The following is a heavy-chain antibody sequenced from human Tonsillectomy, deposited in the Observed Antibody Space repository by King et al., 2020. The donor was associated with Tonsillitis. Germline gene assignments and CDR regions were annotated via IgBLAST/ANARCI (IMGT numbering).Heavy chain of an antibody. J-gene: IGHJ5*02. V-gene: IGHV5-10-1*03. D-gene: IGHD3-3*01. Sequence: VQLVQSGAEVKKPGESLRISCKGSGYSFTSYWISWVRQMPGKGLEWMGRIDLSDSYTNYSPSFQGHVTISADKSISTDYLQWSSLKASDTAMYSCARLPLSGDFWSGPPNLFDPWGQGTLVTVSS. CDR1: GYSFTSYW. CDR2: IDLSDSYT. CDR3: ARLPLSGDFWSGPPNLFDP.